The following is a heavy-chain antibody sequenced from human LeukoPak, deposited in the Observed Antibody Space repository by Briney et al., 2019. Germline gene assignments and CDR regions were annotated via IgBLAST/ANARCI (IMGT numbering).Heavy chain of an antibody. J-gene: IGHJ5*02. CDR2: IIPIFGTA. CDR3: ARARWGYYYDSSGNNWFDP. Sequence: SVKVSCKASGGTFSSYAISWVRQAPGQGLELMGRIIPIFGTANYAQKFQGRVTITTDESTSTAYMELSSLRSEDTAVYYCARARWGYYYDSSGNNWFDPWGQGTLVTVSS. D-gene: IGHD3-22*01. V-gene: IGHV1-69*05. CDR1: GGTFSSYA.